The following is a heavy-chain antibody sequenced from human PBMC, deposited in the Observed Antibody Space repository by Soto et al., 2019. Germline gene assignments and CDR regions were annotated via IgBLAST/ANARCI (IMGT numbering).Heavy chain of an antibody. CDR1: GYTFTGYY. J-gene: IGHJ6*02. V-gene: IGHV1-2*02. CDR2: INPNSGGT. D-gene: IGHD3-3*01. CDR3: ARDHSYSDFWSGESYYYGMDV. Sequence: AASVKVSYKASGYTFTGYYMHWVRQAPGQGLEWMGWINPNSGGTNYAQKFQGRVTMTRDTSISTAYMELSRLRSDDTAVYYCARDHSYSDFWSGESYYYGMDVCGQGTTVTVYS.